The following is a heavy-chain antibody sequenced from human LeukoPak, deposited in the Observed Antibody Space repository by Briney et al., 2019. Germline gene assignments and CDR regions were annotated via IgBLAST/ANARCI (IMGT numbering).Heavy chain of an antibody. J-gene: IGHJ4*02. V-gene: IGHV6-1*01. CDR1: GDSVSGSGVG. D-gene: IGHD7-27*01. Sequence: SQTLSLTCAISGDSVSGSGVGWHWIRQSPSRGLEWLGKTYYWSKWYYDYAISVKSRITIIPDTSKNQFSLQLDSVTPDDTAVYYRPRSQNWAFGYWGPGALVAVSS. CDR3: PRSQNWAFGY. CDR2: TYYWSKWYY.